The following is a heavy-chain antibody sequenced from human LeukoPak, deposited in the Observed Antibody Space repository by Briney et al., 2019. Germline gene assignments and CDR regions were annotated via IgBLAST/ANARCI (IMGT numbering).Heavy chain of an antibody. D-gene: IGHD3-22*01. CDR2: ISYDGSNK. Sequence: GGSLRLSCAASGFTFSSYAMHWVRQAPGKGLEWVAVISYDGSNKYYADSVKGRFTISRDNSKNTLYLQMNSLRAEDTAVYYCARVALTGGVTYYYDSSGYFGTNYFDYWGQGTLVTVSS. J-gene: IGHJ4*02. CDR1: GFTFSSYA. CDR3: ARVALTGGVTYYYDSSGYFGTNYFDY. V-gene: IGHV3-30-3*01.